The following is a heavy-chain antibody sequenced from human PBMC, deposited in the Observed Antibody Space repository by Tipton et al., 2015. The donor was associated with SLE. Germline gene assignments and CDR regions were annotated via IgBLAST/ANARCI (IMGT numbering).Heavy chain of an antibody. J-gene: IGHJ3*02. CDR1: GGSISSSSYY. Sequence: GLVKPSETLSLTCTVSGGSISSSSYYWGWIRQPPGKGLEWIGSIYYSGSTYYNPSLKSRVTISVDTSKNQFSLKLSSVTAADTAVYYCARGPITILAPGDAFDIWGQGTMVTVSS. CDR2: IYYSGST. V-gene: IGHV4-39*01. D-gene: IGHD3-3*01. CDR3: ARGPITILAPGDAFDI.